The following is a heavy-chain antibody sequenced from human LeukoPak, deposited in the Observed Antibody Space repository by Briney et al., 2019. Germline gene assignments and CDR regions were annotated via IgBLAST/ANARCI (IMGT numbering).Heavy chain of an antibody. D-gene: IGHD6-19*01. V-gene: IGHV3-73*01. J-gene: IGHJ4*02. CDR2: IGSKANSYAT. Sequence: GGSLRLSCAASGFTFSGSAMHWVRQASGKGLEWVGRIGSKANSYATAYAASVKGRFTISRDDSKNTAYLQMNSPKTEDTAVYYCTTTPGYSSGWYFGWGQGTLVTVSS. CDR3: TTTPGYSSGWYFG. CDR1: GFTFSGSA.